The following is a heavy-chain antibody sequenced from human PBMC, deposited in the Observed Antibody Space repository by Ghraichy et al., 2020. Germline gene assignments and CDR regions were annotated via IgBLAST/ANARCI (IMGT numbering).Heavy chain of an antibody. CDR3: ARAGLWSGYYAYYGMDV. J-gene: IGHJ6*02. D-gene: IGHD3-3*01. CDR2: ISSSGRTT. CDR1: GFTFSSYE. V-gene: IGHV3-48*03. Sequence: GGSLRLSCAASGFTFSSYEMRWVRQDPGKGLEWVSSISSSGRTTYYADSVKGRFTISRDNAKNSLSLQMNSLRAEDTAVYYCARAGLWSGYYAYYGMDVWGQGTTVTVSS.